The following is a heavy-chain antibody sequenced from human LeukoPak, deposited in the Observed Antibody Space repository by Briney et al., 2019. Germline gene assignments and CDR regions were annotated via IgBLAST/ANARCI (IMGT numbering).Heavy chain of an antibody. V-gene: IGHV1-18*01. D-gene: IGHD2-21*02. CDR1: GYTSIKYG. Sequence: ASVMVSCTHSGYTSIKYGIRWVRQAPGQGLEGMGRISDYNGNTNYAHNLQGRVTMTTDTASSTVYMEIRSLRSDDTAVYYCARGLGVVTAQSEQPKPRYFDLWGRSTQVTVSS. J-gene: IGHJ2*01. CDR2: ISDYNGNT. CDR3: ARGLGVVTAQSEQPKPRYFDL.